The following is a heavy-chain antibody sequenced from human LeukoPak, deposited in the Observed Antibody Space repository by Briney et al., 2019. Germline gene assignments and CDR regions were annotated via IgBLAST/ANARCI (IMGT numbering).Heavy chain of an antibody. CDR2: INPNSGGT. CDR1: GYTFTSYG. D-gene: IGHD2-21*01. Sequence: GASVKVSCKASGYTFTSYGISWVRQAPGQGLEWMGWINPNSGGTNYAQKFQGRVTMTRDTSISTVYMELTRLRSDDTALYYCARQAYCGGDCYYYYMDVWGKGTTVTVSS. CDR3: ARQAYCGGDCYYYYMDV. J-gene: IGHJ6*03. V-gene: IGHV1-2*02.